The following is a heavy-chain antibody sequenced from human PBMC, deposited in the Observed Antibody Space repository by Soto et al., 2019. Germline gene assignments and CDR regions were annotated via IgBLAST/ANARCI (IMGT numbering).Heavy chain of an antibody. CDR1: GYTFTSYG. V-gene: IGHV1-18*01. CDR3: ARDSAPYYYDSSGYYPFDY. J-gene: IGHJ4*02. D-gene: IGHD3-22*01. CDR2: ISAYNGNT. Sequence: QVQLVQSGAEVKKPGASVKVSCKASGYTFTSYGISWVRQAPGQGLEWMGWISAYNGNTNYAQKLQGRVTMTTDTSTSTAYMELRSRRSDDTAVYYCARDSAPYYYDSSGYYPFDYWGQGTLVTVSS.